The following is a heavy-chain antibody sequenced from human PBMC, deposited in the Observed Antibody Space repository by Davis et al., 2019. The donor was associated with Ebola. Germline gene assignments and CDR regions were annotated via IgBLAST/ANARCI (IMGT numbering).Heavy chain of an antibody. J-gene: IGHJ2*01. CDR3: ARADDSSGYFRGWYFDL. CDR2: INPSGCST. V-gene: IGHV1-46*03. D-gene: IGHD3-22*01. CDR1: GYTFTSYY. Sequence: ASVKVSCKASGYTFTSYYMHWVRQAPGQGLEWMGIINPSGCSTSYAQKFQGRVTMTRDTSTSTVYMELSSLRSEDTAVYYCARADDSSGYFRGWYFDLWGRGTLVTVSS.